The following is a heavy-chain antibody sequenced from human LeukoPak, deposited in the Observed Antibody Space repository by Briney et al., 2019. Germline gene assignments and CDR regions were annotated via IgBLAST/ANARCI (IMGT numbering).Heavy chain of an antibody. CDR1: GYTFTGYY. J-gene: IGHJ5*02. V-gene: IGHV1-2*02. D-gene: IGHD3-22*01. Sequence: ASVKVSCKASGYTFTGYYMHWVRQAPGQRPEWMGWFNPNNGGTKLAQKFQGRVTMTTDTSISTAYMDLSKLTSDDTAVYYCARDQGNGYYINWFDPWGQGTLVIVSS. CDR3: ARDQGNGYYINWFDP. CDR2: FNPNNGGT.